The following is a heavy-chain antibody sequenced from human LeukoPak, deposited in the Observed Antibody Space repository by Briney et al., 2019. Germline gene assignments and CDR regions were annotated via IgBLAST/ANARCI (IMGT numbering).Heavy chain of an antibody. CDR1: GFTFSSYS. J-gene: IGHJ5*02. D-gene: IGHD6-13*01. CDR2: ISSSSSTI. V-gene: IGHV3-48*01. CDR3: ARDRGYSSSWSNWFDP. Sequence: GGSLRLSCAASGFTFSSYSMNWVRQAPGKGLEWVSYISSSSSTIYYADSVKGRFTISRDNVKNSLYLHMNSLRAEDTAVYYCARDRGYSSSWSNWFDPWGQGTLVTVSS.